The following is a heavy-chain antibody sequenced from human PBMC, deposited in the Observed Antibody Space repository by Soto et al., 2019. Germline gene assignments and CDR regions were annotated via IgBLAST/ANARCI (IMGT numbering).Heavy chain of an antibody. J-gene: IGHJ4*02. CDR2: IKQDGSEN. D-gene: IGHD2-15*01. Sequence: EVQLVQSGGGLVQPGGSLRLSCAASGFTFSSYWMSWVRQAPGKGLEWVANIKQDGSENYYVDSVKGRFTISRDNARDSRYLQMNSVRAEDTAVYYCASDCFRGGSCLRLGFFDYWGQGILVAVPS. V-gene: IGHV3-7*01. CDR1: GFTFSSYW. CDR3: ASDCFRGGSCLRLGFFDY.